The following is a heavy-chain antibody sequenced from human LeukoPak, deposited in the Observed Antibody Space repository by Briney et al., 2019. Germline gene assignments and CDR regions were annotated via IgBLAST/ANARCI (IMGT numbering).Heavy chain of an antibody. D-gene: IGHD2-15*01. J-gene: IGHJ3*02. Sequence: QAGGSLRLSCAASGFTFDDYAMHWVRQATGKGLEWVSAIGTAGDTYYPGSVKGRFTISRENAKNSLYLQMNSLRAGDTAVYYCAREGRYCSGGSCYSDAFDIWGQGTMVTVSS. V-gene: IGHV3-13*01. CDR3: AREGRYCSGGSCYSDAFDI. CDR2: IGTAGDT. CDR1: GFTFDDYA.